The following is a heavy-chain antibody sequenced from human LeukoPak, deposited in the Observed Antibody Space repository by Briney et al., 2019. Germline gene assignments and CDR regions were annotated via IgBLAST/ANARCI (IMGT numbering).Heavy chain of an antibody. CDR1: GGSISSGGYY. Sequence: SETLSLTCTVSGGSISSGGYYWSWIRQHPGKGLEWIGYIYYSGSTYYNPSLKSRVTISVDTSKNQFSLKLSSVTAADAAVYYCARDRGPYSGYDSYYFDYWGQGTLVTVSS. CDR3: ARDRGPYSGYDSYYFDY. CDR2: IYYSGST. J-gene: IGHJ4*02. V-gene: IGHV4-31*03. D-gene: IGHD5-12*01.